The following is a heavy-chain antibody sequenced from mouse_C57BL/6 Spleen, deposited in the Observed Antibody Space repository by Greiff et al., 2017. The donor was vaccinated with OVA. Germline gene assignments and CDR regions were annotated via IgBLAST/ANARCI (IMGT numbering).Heavy chain of an antibody. J-gene: IGHJ4*01. CDR2: INPNNGGT. D-gene: IGHD2-12*01. Sequence: EVQLQQSGPELVKPGASVKISCKASGYTFTDYYMNWVKQSHGKSLEWIGDINPNNGGTSYNQKFKGKATLTVDKSSSTAYMQLRSLTSEDSAVYYCARENYMSMDDWGQGTSVTVSS. V-gene: IGHV1-26*01. CDR1: GYTFTDYY. CDR3: ARENYMSMDD.